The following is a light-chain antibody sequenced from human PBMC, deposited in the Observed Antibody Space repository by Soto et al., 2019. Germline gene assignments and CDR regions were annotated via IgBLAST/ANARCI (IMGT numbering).Light chain of an antibody. J-gene: IGLJ2*01. CDR1: SSDVGGYNY. CDR2: DVS. V-gene: IGLV2-14*03. Sequence: QSALTQPASVSGSPGQAISISCTGTSSDVGGYNYVSWYQQHPGKVPTLVIYDVSHRPSRVSNRFSGSKSGNTASLTISGLQAEDEANYDCGSYTSGSSTVVFGGGTKLTVL. CDR3: GSYTSGSSTVV.